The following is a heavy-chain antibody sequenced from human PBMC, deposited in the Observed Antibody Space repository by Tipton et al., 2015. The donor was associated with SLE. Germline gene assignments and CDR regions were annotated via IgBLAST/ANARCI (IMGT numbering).Heavy chain of an antibody. CDR1: GGSISSGGYY. Sequence: TLSLTCTVSGGSISSGGYYWSWIRQHPGKGLEWIGYIYYSGSTYYNPSLKSRVTISVDTSKNQFSLKLSSVTAADTAVYYCAGERAVAGFYYFDYWGQGTLVTVSS. D-gene: IGHD6-19*01. CDR2: IYYSGST. V-gene: IGHV4-31*03. CDR3: AGERAVAGFYYFDY. J-gene: IGHJ4*02.